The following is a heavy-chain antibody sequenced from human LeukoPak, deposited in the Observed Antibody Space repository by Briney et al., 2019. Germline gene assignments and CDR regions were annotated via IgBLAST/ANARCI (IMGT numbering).Heavy chain of an antibody. V-gene: IGHV4-4*07. D-gene: IGHD3-22*01. J-gene: IGHJ6*03. Sequence: SETLSLTCTVSGYSISSYYWSWIRQPAGKGLEWIGRIYTSGSTNYNPSLKSRVTISVDTSKNQFSLKLSSVTATDTAVYYCAREAYYYDSSGYYYVRSYYYYYMDVWGKGTTVTISS. CDR3: AREAYYYDSSGYYYVRSYYYYYMDV. CDR2: IYTSGST. CDR1: GYSISSYY.